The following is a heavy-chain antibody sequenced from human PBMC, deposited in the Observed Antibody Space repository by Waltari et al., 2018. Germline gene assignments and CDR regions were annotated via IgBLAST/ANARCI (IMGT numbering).Heavy chain of an antibody. Sequence: QVQLQESGPGLVKPSQTLSLPCTVSGCSISRGGYYWSWLRQHPGKGLEWIGYIYYSGSTYYNPSLKSRVTISVDTSKNQFSLKLSSVTAADTAVYYCASMPRVVVIAIGQYYFDYWGQGTLVTVSS. CDR2: IYYSGST. V-gene: IGHV4-31*03. D-gene: IGHD2-21*01. CDR3: ASMPRVVVIAIGQYYFDY. CDR1: GCSISRGGYY. J-gene: IGHJ4*02.